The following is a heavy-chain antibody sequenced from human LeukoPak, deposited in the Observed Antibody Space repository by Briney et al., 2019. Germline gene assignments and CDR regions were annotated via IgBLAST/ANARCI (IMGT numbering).Heavy chain of an antibody. CDR3: AKGSNYYYAMDV. CDR1: GFTFDDYA. CDR2: ISWNSGSI. J-gene: IGHJ6*02. V-gene: IGHV3-9*01. Sequence: GRSLRLSCAASGFTFDDYAMHWVRQAPGKGLEWVSGISWNSGSIGYADSVKGRFTISRDNAKNSLYLQMNSLRAEDTALYYCAKGSNYYYAMDVWGQGTTVTVSS.